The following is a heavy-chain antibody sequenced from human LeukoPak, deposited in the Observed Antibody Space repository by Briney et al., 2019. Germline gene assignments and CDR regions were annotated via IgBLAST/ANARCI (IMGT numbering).Heavy chain of an antibody. J-gene: IGHJ3*02. CDR3: ARHCSGGSCYPGAFDI. CDR1: GGSISSYC. CDR2: IYYSGST. Sequence: SETLSLTCTVSGGSISSYCWSWIRQPPGKGLEWIGYIYYSGSTNYNPSLKSRVTISVDTSKNQFSLKLSSVTAADTAVYYCARHCSGGSCYPGAFDIWGQGTMVTVSS. V-gene: IGHV4-59*01. D-gene: IGHD2-15*01.